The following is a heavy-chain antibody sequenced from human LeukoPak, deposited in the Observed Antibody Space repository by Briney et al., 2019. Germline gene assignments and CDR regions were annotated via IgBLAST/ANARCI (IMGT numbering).Heavy chain of an antibody. CDR3: ARAIVGATNFDY. CDR1: GGSISSGDYY. J-gene: IGHJ4*02. Sequence: SETLSLTCTVSGGSISSGDYYWSWIRQPPGKGLEWIGYIYYSGGTYYNPSLKSRVTISVDTSKNQFSLKLSSVTAADTAVYYCARAIVGATNFDYWGQGTLVTVSS. D-gene: IGHD1-26*01. CDR2: IYYSGGT. V-gene: IGHV4-30-4*01.